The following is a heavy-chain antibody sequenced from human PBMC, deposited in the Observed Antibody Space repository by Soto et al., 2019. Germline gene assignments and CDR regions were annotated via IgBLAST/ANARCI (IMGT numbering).Heavy chain of an antibody. V-gene: IGHV4-59*01. CDR1: GGSISSYY. J-gene: IGHJ5*02. D-gene: IGHD2-15*01. CDR3: ARVELDCSGGSCFNNWFDP. CDR2: IYYSGST. Sequence: SETLSLTCTVSGGSISSYYWSWIRQPPGKGLEWIGYIYYSGSTNYNPSLKSRVTISVDTSKNQFSLKLSSVTAADTAVYYCARVELDCSGGSCFNNWFDPWGQGTLVTVSS.